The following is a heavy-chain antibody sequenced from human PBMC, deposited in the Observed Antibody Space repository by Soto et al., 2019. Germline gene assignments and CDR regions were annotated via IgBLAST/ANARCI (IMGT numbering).Heavy chain of an antibody. D-gene: IGHD2-15*01. Sequence: QVQLVQSGAEVKKPGASVKVSCKASGYTCTSYDINWVRQATGQGLEWMGWMNPNSCNTGYAQKFQGRVTMTSNTSISTAYMELSSLRSEDTAVYYCASLPYCSGGSCLHYWGQVPLVTVSS. CDR2: MNPNSCNT. J-gene: IGHJ4*02. CDR3: ASLPYCSGGSCLHY. CDR1: GYTCTSYD. V-gene: IGHV1-8*01.